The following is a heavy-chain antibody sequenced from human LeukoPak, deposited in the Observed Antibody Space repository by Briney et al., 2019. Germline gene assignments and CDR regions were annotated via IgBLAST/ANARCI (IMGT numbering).Heavy chain of an antibody. Sequence: PGGSLRLSCVASGFTFNIYPMTWVRQSPGKGLEWVSTIGTSGDTYYADSVKGRFTISRDNPKNTLYLQMNSLRAEDTAVYFCAKRGVVIRVVLVGFHKEAYYFDSWGQGARVTVSS. V-gene: IGHV3-23*01. CDR1: GFTFNIYP. D-gene: IGHD2-21*01. CDR2: IGTSGDT. CDR3: AKRGVVIRVVLVGFHKEAYYFDS. J-gene: IGHJ4*02.